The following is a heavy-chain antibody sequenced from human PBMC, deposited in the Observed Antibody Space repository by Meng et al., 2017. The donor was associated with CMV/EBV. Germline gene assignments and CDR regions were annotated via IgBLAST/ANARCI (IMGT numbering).Heavy chain of an antibody. D-gene: IGHD3-9*01. J-gene: IGHJ4*02. CDR1: GFTFSSYS. CDR3: ARRGRYFDWALNYFDY. V-gene: IGHV3-48*04. CDR2: ISSSSSTI. Sequence: GESLKISCAASGFTFSSYSMNWVRQAPGKGLEWVSYISSSSSTIYYADSVKGRFTISRDNAKNSLYLQMNSLRAEDTAVYYCARRGRYFDWALNYFDYWGQGTPVTVSS.